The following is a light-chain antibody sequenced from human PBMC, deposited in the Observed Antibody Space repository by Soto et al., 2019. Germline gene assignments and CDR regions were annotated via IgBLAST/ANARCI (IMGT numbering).Light chain of an antibody. V-gene: IGKV3-15*01. CDR3: QKYNDWPLT. J-gene: IGKJ1*01. CDR2: GAF. CDR1: QSINSN. Sequence: EIVMTQSPVTLSVSPGERATLSCRASQSINSNLAWYQQKPGQAPSLLIYGAFTRATGIPARFSGTGSGTELNLTIGRLQSEDLALYYCQKYNDWPLTFGQGTKVDIK.